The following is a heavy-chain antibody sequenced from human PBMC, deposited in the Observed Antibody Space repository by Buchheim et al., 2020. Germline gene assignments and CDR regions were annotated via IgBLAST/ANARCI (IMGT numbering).Heavy chain of an antibody. J-gene: IGHJ4*02. D-gene: IGHD3-22*01. CDR3: AKGEQEYYEYYYDSSGYYFDY. CDR2: ISYDGSTK. Sequence: QVQLVESGGGVVQPGRSLRLSCAASGFTFSSYGMHWVRQAPGKGLEWVAVISYDGSTKYYADSVKGRFTISRDNSKNKLYLQMNSLRAEDTAVYYCAKGEQEYYEYYYDSSGYYFDYWGQGTL. CDR1: GFTFSSYG. V-gene: IGHV3-30*18.